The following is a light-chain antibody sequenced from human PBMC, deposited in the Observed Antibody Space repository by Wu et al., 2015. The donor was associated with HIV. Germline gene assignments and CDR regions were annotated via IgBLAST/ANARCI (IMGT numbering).Light chain of an antibody. V-gene: IGKV3-20*01. CDR1: QSVSSNY. J-gene: IGKJ2*01. CDR3: QHYSSSPTMYT. CDR2: AAS. Sequence: EIVLTQSPGTLSLSPGERATLSCRASQSVSSNYLAWYQKKSGQAPRLLIYAASSRVTGIPDRFSGSESGTDFTLTISRLEPEDFAVYYCQHYSSSPTMYTFGQG.